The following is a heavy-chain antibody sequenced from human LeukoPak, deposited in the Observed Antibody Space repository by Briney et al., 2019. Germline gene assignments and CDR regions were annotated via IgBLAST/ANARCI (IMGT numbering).Heavy chain of an antibody. J-gene: IGHJ4*02. CDR2: IHPTDSST. Sequence: GASVKVSCKTSGYTFSTYYMHWVRQTPGQGLEWLGIIHPTDSSTSYTQKIQGRVTMTRDTATGTVYLELSSLRSEDTAVYWCARANGGGLDYWGQGTLITVSS. CDR3: ARANGGGLDY. CDR1: GYTFSTYY. V-gene: IGHV1-46*01. D-gene: IGHD3-10*01.